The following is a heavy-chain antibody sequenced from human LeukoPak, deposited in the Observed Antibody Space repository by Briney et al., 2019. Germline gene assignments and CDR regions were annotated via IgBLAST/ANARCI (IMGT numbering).Heavy chain of an antibody. D-gene: IGHD3-16*01. CDR3: ARSKSNLGTFDI. J-gene: IGHJ3*02. CDR1: GGTFSSYA. Sequence: SVKVSCKASGGTFSSYAISWVRQAPGQGLEWMGRIIPILGIANYAQKFQGRVTITADKSTSTAYMELSSLRSEDTAVYYCARSKSNLGTFDIWGQGTMVTVSS. CDR2: IIPILGIA. V-gene: IGHV1-69*04.